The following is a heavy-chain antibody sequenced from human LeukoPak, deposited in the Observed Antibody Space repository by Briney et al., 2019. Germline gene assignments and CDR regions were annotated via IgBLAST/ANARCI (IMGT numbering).Heavy chain of an antibody. J-gene: IGHJ6*02. CDR2: INPNSGGT. V-gene: IGHV1-2*04. Sequence: ASVKVSCKASGGTFSSYAISWVRQAPGQGLEWMGWINPNSGGTNYAQKFQGWVTMTRDTSISTAYMELSRLRSDDTAVYYCARERQLYYYGMDVWGQGTTVTVSS. CDR3: ARERQLYYYGMDV. CDR1: GGTFSSYA.